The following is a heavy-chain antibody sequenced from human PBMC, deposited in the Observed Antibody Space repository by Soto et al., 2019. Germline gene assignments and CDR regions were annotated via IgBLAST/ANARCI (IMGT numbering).Heavy chain of an antibody. CDR3: ARGDRIAARNWFDP. V-gene: IGHV1-69*13. Sequence: GASVKVSCKASGGTFSSYAISWVRQAPGQGLEWMGGIIPILGTANYAQKFQGRVTITADESTSTAYMELSSLRSEDTAVYYCARGDRIAARNWFDPWGQGTLVTVSS. D-gene: IGHD6-6*01. J-gene: IGHJ5*02. CDR1: GGTFSSYA. CDR2: IIPILGTA.